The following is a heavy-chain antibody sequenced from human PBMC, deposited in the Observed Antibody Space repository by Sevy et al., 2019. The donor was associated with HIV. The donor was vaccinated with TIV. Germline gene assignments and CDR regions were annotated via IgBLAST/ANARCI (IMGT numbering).Heavy chain of an antibody. CDR1: GMTFSTYN. CDR3: ARDRVRELDY. Sequence: GGSLRLSCAVSGMTFSTYNMNWVRQAPGKGLEWISYISTASTTKYYADSVKGRFTISRDNAKNSLYLQMNSLRDEDTAVYYCARDRVRELDYWGQGTLVTVSS. CDR2: ISTASTTK. D-gene: IGHD3-10*01. V-gene: IGHV3-48*02. J-gene: IGHJ4*02.